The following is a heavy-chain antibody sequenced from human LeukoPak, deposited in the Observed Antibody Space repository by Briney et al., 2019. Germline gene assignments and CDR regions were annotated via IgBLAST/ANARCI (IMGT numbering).Heavy chain of an antibody. CDR1: SGSVSSGTYY. CDR3: ARDRPGPYAFDI. CDR2: IYYSGGT. J-gene: IGHJ3*02. Sequence: SETLSLTCTVSSGSVSSGTYYWSWIRQPPGKGLEWIGYIYYSGGTNYSPSLKSRVTISVDSSKNQFSLKLSSVTAADTAVYYCARDRPGPYAFDIWGQGTMVTVSS. V-gene: IGHV4-61*01.